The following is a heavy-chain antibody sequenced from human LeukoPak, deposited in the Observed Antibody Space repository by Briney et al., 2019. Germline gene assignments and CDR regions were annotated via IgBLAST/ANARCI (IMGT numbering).Heavy chain of an antibody. CDR1: GYTFTSNA. D-gene: IGHD2-2*01. Sequence: ASVTVSCKASGYTFTSNAMNWVRQAPGQRLERMGWINPTTGATNSPQKFQGRVTMTRAASISTAYMELSRLRSDDTAVYYCARDLGLHCNSISCPFDYGGQGTLVSVSS. V-gene: IGHV1-2*02. J-gene: IGHJ4*02. CDR3: ARDLGLHCNSISCPFDY. CDR2: INPTTGAT.